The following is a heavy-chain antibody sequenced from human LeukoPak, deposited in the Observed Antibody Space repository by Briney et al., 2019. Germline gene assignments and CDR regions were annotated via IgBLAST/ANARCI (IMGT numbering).Heavy chain of an antibody. Sequence: GASVKVSCKASGYTFTNYAMHWVRQAPGQRLEWMGWINAGNGNTKYSQKFQGRVTFTRDTSASIAYMELSSLISEDTAVYYCARYYGSGGLDYWGQGTLVTVSS. J-gene: IGHJ4*02. CDR1: GYTFTNYA. CDR3: ARYYGSGGLDY. D-gene: IGHD3-10*01. V-gene: IGHV1-3*01. CDR2: INAGNGNT.